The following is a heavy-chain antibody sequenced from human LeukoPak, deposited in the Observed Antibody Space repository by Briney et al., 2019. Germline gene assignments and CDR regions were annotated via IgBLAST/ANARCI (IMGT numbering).Heavy chain of an antibody. J-gene: IGHJ4*02. V-gene: IGHV4-4*07. CDR2: IYTSGST. CDR3: AMELAVAGLESTFDY. D-gene: IGHD6-19*01. Sequence: KTSETLSLTCTVSGGSIISYSWSWSRQPAGKGLEWIGRIYTSGSTNYNPSLKSRVTISLDKSKNQFSLKLSSVTAADTAVYYCAMELAVAGLESTFDYWGQGNLVTVSS. CDR1: GGSIISYS.